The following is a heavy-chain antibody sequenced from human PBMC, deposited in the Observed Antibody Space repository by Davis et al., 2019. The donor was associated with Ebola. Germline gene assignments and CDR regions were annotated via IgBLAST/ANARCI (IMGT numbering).Heavy chain of an antibody. V-gene: IGHV4-61*08. CDR3: ARNVDTAFPL. D-gene: IGHD5-18*01. CDR2: IYYSGST. Sequence: SETLSLTCTVSGGSISSGDYYWSWIRQPPGKGLEWIGYIYYSGSTNYNPSLKSRVTISVDTSKNQLSMKLSSVTAADTAVYYCARNVDTAFPLWGQGTMVTVSS. CDR1: GGSISSGDYY. J-gene: IGHJ3*01.